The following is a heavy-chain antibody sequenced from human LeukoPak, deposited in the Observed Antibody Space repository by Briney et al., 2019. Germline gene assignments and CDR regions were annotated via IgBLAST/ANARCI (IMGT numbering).Heavy chain of an antibody. CDR2: IIPIFGTA. V-gene: IGHV1-69*01. CDR1: GGTFSSYA. CDR3: AREKGMHGDYSFGY. Sequence: SVKVSCKASGGTFSSYAISWVRQAPGQGLEWMGGIIPIFGTANYAQKFQGRVTITADESTSTANMELSSLRSEDTAVYYCAREKGMHGDYSFGYWGQGTLVTVSS. J-gene: IGHJ4*02. D-gene: IGHD4-17*01.